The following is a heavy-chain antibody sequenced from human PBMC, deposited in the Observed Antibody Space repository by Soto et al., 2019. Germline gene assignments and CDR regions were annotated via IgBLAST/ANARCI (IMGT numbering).Heavy chain of an antibody. CDR2: IHNDGSRT. CDR1: GFTFSYYW. CDR3: ARGDRGAFDL. J-gene: IGHJ3*01. D-gene: IGHD1-26*01. V-gene: IGHV3-74*03. Sequence: EVQLVESGGGLVQPGESLRLSWAASGFTFSYYWMHWVRQAPGKGLLWVSHIHNDGSRTTYADSVKGRFTISRDNARNTVYLQMNSLRDDDTAVYYCARGDRGAFDLWGQGTAVTVSS.